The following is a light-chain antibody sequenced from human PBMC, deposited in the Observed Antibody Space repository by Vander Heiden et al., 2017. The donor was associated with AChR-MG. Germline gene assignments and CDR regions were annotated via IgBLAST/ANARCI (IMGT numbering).Light chain of an antibody. CDR3: HQYDRLPYT. CDR2: DAS. CDR1: QDISTY. J-gene: IGKJ2*01. V-gene: IGKV1-33*01. Sequence: DIQMTQSPSYLSASVGVRGTITCQASQDISTYLNWYQQKPGKPPKLRIYDASSLETGGPSRFSGSGSGTNFTFQISRLQPEDIATYFCHQYDRLPYTFGQGTK.